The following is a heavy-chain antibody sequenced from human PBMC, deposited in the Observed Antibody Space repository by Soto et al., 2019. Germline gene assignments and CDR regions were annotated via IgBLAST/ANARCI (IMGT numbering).Heavy chain of an antibody. Sequence: ASVKVSCTASGYTFTSYDINWVRQATGQGLERMGWISAYNGNTNYAQKLQGRVTMTTDTSTSTAYMELRSLRSDDTAVYYCARDGLFYGSGSYSTYYYYMDVWGKGTTVTVSS. V-gene: IGHV1-18*01. CDR3: ARDGLFYGSGSYSTYYYYMDV. J-gene: IGHJ6*03. CDR2: ISAYNGNT. CDR1: GYTFTSYD. D-gene: IGHD3-10*01.